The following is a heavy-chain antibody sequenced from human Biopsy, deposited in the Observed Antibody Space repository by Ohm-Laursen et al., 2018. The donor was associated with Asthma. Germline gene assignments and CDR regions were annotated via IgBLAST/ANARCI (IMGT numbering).Heavy chain of an antibody. CDR3: ARTTYGDDGFDS. J-gene: IGHJ5*01. D-gene: IGHD4-17*01. Sequence: SETLSLTCTVSGGSINIGDYYWSWIRQHPVKGLEWIGYIYYSGSTYYNPSLKSRVSISLDTSKNQFSLSLTSVTAADTAVYYCARTTYGDDGFDSWGQGTLVTVSS. V-gene: IGHV4-31*03. CDR1: GGSINIGDYY. CDR2: IYYSGST.